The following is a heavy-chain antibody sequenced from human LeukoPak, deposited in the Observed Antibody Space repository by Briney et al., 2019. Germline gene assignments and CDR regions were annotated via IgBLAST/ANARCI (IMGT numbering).Heavy chain of an antibody. J-gene: IGHJ6*03. Sequence: GGSLRLSCAASGFTVSSNYMSWVRQAPGKGLEWGSVIYGGGSTYYADSVKGRFAISRDNSKNTLYLQMNSLRAEDTAVYYCARSLNYYYYYMDVWGKGTTVTVSS. CDR1: GFTVSSNY. CDR3: ARSLNYYYYYMDV. CDR2: IYGGGST. V-gene: IGHV3-53*01.